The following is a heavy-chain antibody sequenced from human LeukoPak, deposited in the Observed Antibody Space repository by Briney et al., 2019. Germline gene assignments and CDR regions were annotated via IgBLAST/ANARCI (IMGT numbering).Heavy chain of an antibody. CDR3: ARARWNHYFDY. CDR1: GGSFSGYY. J-gene: IGHJ4*02. V-gene: IGHV4-34*01. D-gene: IGHD1-1*01. CDR2: INHSGST. Sequence: SETLSLTCAVYGGSFSGYYWSWIRQPPGKGLEWIGEINHSGSTNYNPSLKRRVTISVDTSKNQFSLKLSSVTAADTAVYYCARARWNHYFDYWGQGTLVTVSS.